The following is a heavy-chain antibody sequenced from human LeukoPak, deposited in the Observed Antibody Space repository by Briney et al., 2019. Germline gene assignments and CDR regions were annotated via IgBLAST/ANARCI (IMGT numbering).Heavy chain of an antibody. CDR3: ARPGNWCFDP. J-gene: IGHJ5*02. Sequence: GASVEVSCKASGYIFTAYYLHWVRLAPGHGVEGMGWMNVYSGDATYAQKFQGRVTMTRDTSISTAYMELNTLTSDDTAVYYCARPGNWCFDPWGQGTLVTVSS. CDR1: GYIFTAYY. V-gene: IGHV1-2*02. CDR2: MNVYSGDA. D-gene: IGHD3-10*01.